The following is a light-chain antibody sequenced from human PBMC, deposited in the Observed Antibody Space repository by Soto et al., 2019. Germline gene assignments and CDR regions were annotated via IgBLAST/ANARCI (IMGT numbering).Light chain of an antibody. CDR1: SSDVGGYKY. Sequence: QSALTQPASVSGSPGQSITISCTGTSSDVGGYKYVSWYQQHPGKAPKLTIFDVSNRPSGVSNRFSGSKSGNTASLTISGLQAEDEADYYCSSYTSSSTLGVFGTGTKDTVL. V-gene: IGLV2-14*01. J-gene: IGLJ1*01. CDR2: DVS. CDR3: SSYTSSSTLGV.